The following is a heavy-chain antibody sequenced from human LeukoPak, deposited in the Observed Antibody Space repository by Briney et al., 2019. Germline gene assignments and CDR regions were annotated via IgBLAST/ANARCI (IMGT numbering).Heavy chain of an antibody. J-gene: IGHJ4*02. Sequence: SETLSLTCTVSGGSISSGDYYWSWIRQPPGKGLEWIRYIYYSGSTYYNPSLKSRVTMSVDTSKNQFSLKMSSVTAADTAVYYCASNYGSGSYHYFDYWGQGTLVTVSS. CDR3: ASNYGSGSYHYFDY. CDR1: GGSISSGDYY. D-gene: IGHD3-10*01. CDR2: IYYSGST. V-gene: IGHV4-30-4*01.